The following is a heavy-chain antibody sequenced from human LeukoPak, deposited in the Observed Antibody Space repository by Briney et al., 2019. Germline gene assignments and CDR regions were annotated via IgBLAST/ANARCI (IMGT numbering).Heavy chain of an antibody. D-gene: IGHD4-23*01. J-gene: IGHJ5*02. V-gene: IGHV3-23*01. CDR2: IRPSGDNT. CDR3: ARVARWHWFDP. Sequence: VGALRLSCAASGFTFSSYDMTWVRQAPGRGLEWVSSIRPSGDNTYYGDSVKGRFTISRDNSKNTVYLQMNNMRVDDTAVYYCARVARWHWFDPWGQGTLVTVSS. CDR1: GFTFSSYD.